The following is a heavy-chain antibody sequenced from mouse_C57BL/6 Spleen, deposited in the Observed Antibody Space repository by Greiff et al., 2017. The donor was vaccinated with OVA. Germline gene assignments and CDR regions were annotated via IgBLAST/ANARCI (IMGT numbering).Heavy chain of an antibody. CDR2: IHPNSGST. Sequence: QVQLQQPGAELVKPGASVKLSCKASGYTFTSYWMHWVKQRPGQGLEWIGMIHPNSGSTNYNEKFKSKATLTVDKSSSTAYMQLSSLTSEDSAVYYCARVRESFTTVVDWYFDVWGTGTTVTVSS. CDR1: GYTFTSYW. CDR3: ARVRESFTTVVDWYFDV. D-gene: IGHD1-1*01. V-gene: IGHV1-64*01. J-gene: IGHJ1*03.